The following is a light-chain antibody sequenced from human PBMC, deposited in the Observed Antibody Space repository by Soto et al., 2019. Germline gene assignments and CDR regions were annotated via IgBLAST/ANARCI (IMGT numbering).Light chain of an antibody. CDR2: DVS. V-gene: IGLV2-11*01. CDR1: SSDVGGYNY. J-gene: IGLJ2*01. CDR3: CSYAGSSTLVV. Sequence: QSVLTQPRSVSGSPGQSVTISCTGTSSDVGGYNYVSWYQHHPGKAPKLMIYDVSERPSGVPDRFSGSKSGNTASLTISGLQAEDEADYYCCSYAGSSTLVVFGGGTKLTVL.